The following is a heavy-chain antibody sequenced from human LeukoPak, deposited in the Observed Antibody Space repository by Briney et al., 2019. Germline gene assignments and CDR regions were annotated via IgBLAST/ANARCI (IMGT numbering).Heavy chain of an antibody. Sequence: SETLSLTCTVSGGSISSSDYFWTWIRQPPGKGLEWIGYIIYSGNTYYNPSLKSRVTMSLDKSKNQFSLKLRSVTAAVTAIYYCARDGDFYYAMDVWGQGTTVTVSS. J-gene: IGHJ6*02. CDR1: GGSISSSDYF. CDR2: IIYSGNT. D-gene: IGHD3-16*01. CDR3: ARDGDFYYAMDV. V-gene: IGHV4-30-4*01.